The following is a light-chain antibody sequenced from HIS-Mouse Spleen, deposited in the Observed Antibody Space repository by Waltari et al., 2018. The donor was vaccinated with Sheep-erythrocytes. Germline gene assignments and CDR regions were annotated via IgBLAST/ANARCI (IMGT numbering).Light chain of an antibody. CDR2: AAS. Sequence: DIQMTQSPSSLSASVGDRVTITCRASQGIRNDLGWYQQKPGKAHKRLIYAASSLQSGDPSRIIGSGSETEFTLTISSLQPEEFATYYWLQHKSYPRTFSQGTKVEIK. CDR1: QGIRND. CDR3: LQHKSYPRT. J-gene: IGKJ1*01. V-gene: IGKV1-17*01.